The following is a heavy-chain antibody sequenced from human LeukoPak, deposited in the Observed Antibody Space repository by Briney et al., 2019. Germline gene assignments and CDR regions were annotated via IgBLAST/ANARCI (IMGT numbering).Heavy chain of an antibody. CDR1: GGSFSGYY. Sequence: SETLSLTCAVYGGSFSGYYWSWIRQPPGKGLEWIGEINHSGSTNYNPSLKSRVTISVDTSKNQFSLKLSSVTAADTAVYYCARARGSGRRYFDYWGQGTLVTVPS. CDR3: ARARGSGRRYFDY. D-gene: IGHD3-10*01. J-gene: IGHJ4*02. V-gene: IGHV4-34*01. CDR2: INHSGST.